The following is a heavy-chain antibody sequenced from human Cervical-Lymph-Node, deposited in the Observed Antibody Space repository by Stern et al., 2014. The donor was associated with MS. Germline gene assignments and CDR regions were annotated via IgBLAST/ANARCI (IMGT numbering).Heavy chain of an antibody. CDR3: ATNILTGYKDLVNS. J-gene: IGHJ4*02. Sequence: QVQLVQSVAEVKQPGASVKVSCQASGYTFTGAHYIHWVRPAPGQGLEWMGRIHPRSGNTHYAQKFQSRGAMTRDASIGTAYKDLNRLTSDDTAVYYCATNILTGYKDLVNSWGQGTLLTVSS. V-gene: IGHV1-2*06. CDR2: IHPRSGNT. D-gene: IGHD3-9*01. CDR1: GYTFTGAHY.